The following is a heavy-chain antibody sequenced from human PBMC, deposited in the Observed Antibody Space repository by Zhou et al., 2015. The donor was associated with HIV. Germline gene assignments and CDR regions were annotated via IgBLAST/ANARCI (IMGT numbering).Heavy chain of an antibody. CDR1: GYTFSSYY. J-gene: IGHJ4*02. D-gene: IGHD3-3*01. Sequence: QVQLVQSGAEVKKPGASVKVSCKASGYTFSSYYMHWVRQAPGQGLEWMGIMNPSGGSTSYAQKFQGRVTMTRDTSTSTVYMELSSLRSEDTAVYYCARARYYNFWSGYYIDYWGQGTLVTVSS. V-gene: IGHV1-46*01. CDR3: ARARYYNFWSGYYIDY. CDR2: MNPSGGST.